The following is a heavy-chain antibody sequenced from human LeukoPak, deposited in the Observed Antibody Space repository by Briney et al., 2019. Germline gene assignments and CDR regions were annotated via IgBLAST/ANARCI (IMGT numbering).Heavy chain of an antibody. CDR3: ASTQYSSGWSPGEYFQH. Sequence: PGGSLRLSCAATGFTVSSNYMSWVRQAPGKGLEWVSVIYSGGSTYYADSVKGRFTISRDNSKNTLYLQMNSLRAEDTAVYYCASTQYSSGWSPGEYFQHWGQGTLVTVSS. D-gene: IGHD6-19*01. CDR1: GFTVSSNY. J-gene: IGHJ1*01. CDR2: IYSGGST. V-gene: IGHV3-53*01.